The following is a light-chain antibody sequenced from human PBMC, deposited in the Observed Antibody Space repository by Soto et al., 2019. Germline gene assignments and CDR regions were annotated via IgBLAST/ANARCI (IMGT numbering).Light chain of an antibody. CDR3: QQAHTFPYT. Sequence: DIQMTQSPSSLSASVGDRVTITCRASQSISSYLNWYQQKPGKAPKLLIYAASTLQSGVPSRFSGSGSGTDFTLTISSLQPEDFATYYCQQAHTFPYTVGQGTKVEIK. CDR1: QSISSY. CDR2: AAS. J-gene: IGKJ2*01. V-gene: IGKV1-39*01.